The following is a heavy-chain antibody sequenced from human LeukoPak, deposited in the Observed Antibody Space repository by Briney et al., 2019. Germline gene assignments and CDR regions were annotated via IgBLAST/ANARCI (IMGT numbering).Heavy chain of an antibody. CDR3: ARPGYDFWSGYRPIC. CDR2: IYPGDSDT. CDR1: GYSFTSYW. J-gene: IGHJ4*02. V-gene: IGHV5-51*01. D-gene: IGHD3-3*01. Sequence: GESLKISCKGSGYSFTSYWIGWVRQMPGKGLEWMGIIYPGDSDTRYSPSFQGQVTISADKSISTAYLQWSSLKASDTATYYCARPGYDFWSGYRPICWGQGTLVTVSS.